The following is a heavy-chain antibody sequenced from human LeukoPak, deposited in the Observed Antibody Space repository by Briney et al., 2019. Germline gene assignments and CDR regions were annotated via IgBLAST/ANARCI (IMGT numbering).Heavy chain of an antibody. Sequence: PGGSLRLSCAASGFTFSSYAMSWVRQAPGKGLEWVSAISGSGGSTYYADSVKVRFTISRDNSKNTLYLQMNSLRAEDTAVYYCAKGTHGYDYYYYMDVWGKGTTVTVSS. CDR1: GFTFSSYA. CDR2: ISGSGGST. V-gene: IGHV3-23*01. J-gene: IGHJ6*03. CDR3: AKGTHGYDYYYYMDV. D-gene: IGHD3-16*01.